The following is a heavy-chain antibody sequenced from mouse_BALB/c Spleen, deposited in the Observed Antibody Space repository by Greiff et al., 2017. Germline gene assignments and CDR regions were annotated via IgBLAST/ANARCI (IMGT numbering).Heavy chain of an antibody. CDR3: ASRDYGRGDY. CDR2: INPSTGYT. J-gene: IGHJ2*01. CDR1: GYTFTSYW. Sequence: QVHVKQSGAELAKPGASVKMSCKASGYTFTSYWMHWVKQRPGQGLEWIGYINPSTGYTEYNQKFKDKATLTADKSSSTAYMQLSSLTSEDSAVYYCASRDYGRGDYWGQGTTLTVSS. V-gene: IGHV1-7*01. D-gene: IGHD1-1*01.